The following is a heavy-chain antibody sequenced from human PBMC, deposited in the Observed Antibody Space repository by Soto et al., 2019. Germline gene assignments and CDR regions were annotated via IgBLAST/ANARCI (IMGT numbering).Heavy chain of an antibody. Sequence: TGGSLRLSCAASGCTFGNAWMNWVRQAPGKGLEWVGRIKSKTDGGTTDYAAPVKGRFTISRDDSKNTLYLQMNSLKTEDTAVYYCSHGYYQYFNSWGQGTLVTVSS. J-gene: IGHJ4*02. D-gene: IGHD5-18*01. CDR3: SHGYYQYFNS. CDR1: GCTFGNAW. CDR2: IKSKTDGGTT. V-gene: IGHV3-15*07.